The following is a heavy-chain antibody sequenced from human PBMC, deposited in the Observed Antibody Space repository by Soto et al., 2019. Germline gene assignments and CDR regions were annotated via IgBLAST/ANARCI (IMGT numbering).Heavy chain of an antibody. J-gene: IGHJ4*02. D-gene: IGHD3-10*01. CDR1: GSTSPAPV. CDR2: LGLIPRHT. Sequence: GGSLRLSCAASGSTSPAPVMALDRNPQGGGLKWISSLGLIPRHTFCAASVKGRFTISGEHSVPTLYLQMTGLTFDDTAVYYCAAFADGPYRPPSDYWVQGTQVTVSS. CDR3: AAFADGPYRPPSDY. V-gene: IGHV3-23*01.